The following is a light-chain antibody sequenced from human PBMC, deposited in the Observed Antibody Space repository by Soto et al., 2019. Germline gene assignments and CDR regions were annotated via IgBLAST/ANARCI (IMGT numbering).Light chain of an antibody. Sequence: EIILTQSPDTLSMSPGERATLSCRASQTVSSNYLAWCQQRPGQAPRLLIYGASTRAAGLPDRFSGSGSGTDFTLNITRLEPEDSAVYFCQQYTDPPTTFGQGTRLDIK. CDR3: QQYTDPPTT. V-gene: IGKV3-20*01. CDR2: GAS. J-gene: IGKJ5*01. CDR1: QTVSSNY.